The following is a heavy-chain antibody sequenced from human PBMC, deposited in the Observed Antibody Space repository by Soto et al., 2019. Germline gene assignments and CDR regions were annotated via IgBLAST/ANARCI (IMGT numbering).Heavy chain of an antibody. CDR3: ARDCGSPRGFDY. CDR2: IIPIFGTA. Sequence: SVKVSCKASGGTFSSYAISWVRQAPGQGLEWMGGIIPIFGTANYAQKFQGRVTITADESTSTAYMELSSLRSEDTAVYYCARDCGSPRGFDYWGQGALVTVSS. D-gene: IGHD1-26*01. V-gene: IGHV1-69*13. CDR1: GGTFSSYA. J-gene: IGHJ4*02.